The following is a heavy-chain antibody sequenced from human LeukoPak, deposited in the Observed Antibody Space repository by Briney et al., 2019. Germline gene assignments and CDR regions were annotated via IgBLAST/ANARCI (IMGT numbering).Heavy chain of an antibody. Sequence: GESLKISCKGSGYSFTTYCIGWVRQMPGKGLEWMGVICPRDSHTRYSPSFQGQVTISADKSITTAYLQWSSLKASDTGMYYCARRRSGSYIDYWGQGTLVTVSS. CDR3: ARRRSGSYIDY. CDR1: GYSFTTYC. J-gene: IGHJ4*02. CDR2: ICPRDSHT. D-gene: IGHD1-26*01. V-gene: IGHV5-51*01.